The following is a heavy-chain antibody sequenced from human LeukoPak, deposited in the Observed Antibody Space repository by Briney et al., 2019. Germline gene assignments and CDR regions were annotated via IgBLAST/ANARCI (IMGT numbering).Heavy chain of an antibody. J-gene: IGHJ4*02. V-gene: IGHV3-48*03. Sequence: GGSLRLSCATSRFTFSSYEMNWFRQAPGKGLEWVSYISSSGTTMYYADSVKGRFTISRDNARKSLYLQMNSLRAEDTAIYYCARAGEYCSSTSCYVAHYWGRGTLVTVSS. D-gene: IGHD2-2*01. CDR1: RFTFSSYE. CDR3: ARAGEYCSSTSCYVAHY. CDR2: ISSSGTTM.